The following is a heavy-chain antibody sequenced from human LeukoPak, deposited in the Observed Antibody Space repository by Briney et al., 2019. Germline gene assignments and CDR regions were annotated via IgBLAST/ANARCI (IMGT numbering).Heavy chain of an antibody. CDR1: GFTFSSFA. CDR3: ATNRTTGGHRFDY. Sequence: GGSLRLSCTASGFTFSSFAMSWVRQAPGKGLDWVSAISGSGNSTSYADSVRGRFIISRDNSKNTLYLQMDSLRAEDTAVYYCATNRTTGGHRFDYWGQGTLVTVSS. D-gene: IGHD1-1*01. J-gene: IGHJ4*02. V-gene: IGHV3-23*01. CDR2: ISGSGNST.